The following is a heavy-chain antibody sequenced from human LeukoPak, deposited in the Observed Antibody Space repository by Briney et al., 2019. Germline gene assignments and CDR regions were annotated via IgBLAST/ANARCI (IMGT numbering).Heavy chain of an antibody. CDR3: ARDGSYHYYYYMDV. CDR2: INPNSGGT. Sequence: ASVKVSCKASGYTFTGYYMHWVRQAPGQGLEWMGRINPNSGGTNYAQKFQGRVTMTRDTSISTAYMELSRLRSDDTAVYYCARDGSYHYYYYMDVWGKGTTVTVSS. V-gene: IGHV1-2*06. CDR1: GYTFTGYY. J-gene: IGHJ6*03. D-gene: IGHD1-26*01.